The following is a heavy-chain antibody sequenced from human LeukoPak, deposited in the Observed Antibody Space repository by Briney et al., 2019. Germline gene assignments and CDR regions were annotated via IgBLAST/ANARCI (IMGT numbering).Heavy chain of an antibody. V-gene: IGHV3-23*01. J-gene: IGHJ3*02. CDR1: GFTFSSYA. CDR3: AKDRATKRWLQLNAFDI. Sequence: GGSLRLSCAASGFTFSSYAMSWVRQAPGKGLEWVSAISGSGGSTYYADSVKGRFTISRDNSKNTLYLQMNSLRAEDTAVYYCAKDRATKRWLQLNAFDIWGQGTMVTVSS. CDR2: ISGSGGST. D-gene: IGHD5-24*01.